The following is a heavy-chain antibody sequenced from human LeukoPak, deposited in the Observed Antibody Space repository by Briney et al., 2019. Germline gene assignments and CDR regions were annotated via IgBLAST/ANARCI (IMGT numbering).Heavy chain of an antibody. CDR1: GFTFSSYA. D-gene: IGHD3-9*01. CDR3: AKGRDILTGYYGYTTYDY. V-gene: IGHV3-23*01. J-gene: IGHJ4*02. CDR2: ISGSGGST. Sequence: GGSLRLSCAASGFTFSSYAMSWVRQAPGKGLEWVSAISGSGGSTYYADSVKGRFTISRDNSKNTLYLQMNSLRAEDTAVYYCAKGRDILTGYYGYTTYDYWGQGTLVTVSS.